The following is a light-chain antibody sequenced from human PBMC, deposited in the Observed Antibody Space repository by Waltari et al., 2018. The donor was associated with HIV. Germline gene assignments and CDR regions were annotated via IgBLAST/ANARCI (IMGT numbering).Light chain of an antibody. J-gene: IGLJ3*02. CDR3: ASWDASLNGWV. CDR1: TSNIGIKT. CDR2: GNY. Sequence: QSVVTQPTSVSGTPGQTVTISCSGSTSNIGIKTVNWYQHLPGTAPKRLIYGNYQRPSGVPGRFSASKSGTSASLAIRGLQSEDDADYDCASWDASLNGWVFGGGTKLTVL. V-gene: IGLV1-44*01.